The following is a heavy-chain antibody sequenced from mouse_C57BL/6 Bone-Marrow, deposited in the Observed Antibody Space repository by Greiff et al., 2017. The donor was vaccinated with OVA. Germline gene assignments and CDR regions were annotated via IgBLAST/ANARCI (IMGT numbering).Heavy chain of an antibody. Sequence: EVMLVESGGGLVQPGGSMKLSCAASGFTFSDAWMDWVRQSPEKGLEWVAEIRNKANNHATYYAESVKGRFTISRDDFKSSVYLQMNSLRAEDTGIYYCTRITTVHYFDYWGQGTTLTVSS. J-gene: IGHJ2*01. CDR3: TRITTVHYFDY. CDR1: GFTFSDAW. V-gene: IGHV6-6*01. CDR2: IRNKANNHAT. D-gene: IGHD1-1*01.